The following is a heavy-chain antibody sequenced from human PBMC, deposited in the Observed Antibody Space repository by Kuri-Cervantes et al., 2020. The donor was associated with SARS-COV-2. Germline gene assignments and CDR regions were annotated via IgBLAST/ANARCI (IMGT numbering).Heavy chain of an antibody. V-gene: IGHV1-18*01. CDR3: AKGSYYDSSGSNYYYYGMDV. J-gene: IGHJ6*02. Sequence: ASVKVSCKASGYTFTSYGISWVRQAPGQGLEWMGWISAYNGNTNYAQKLQGRVTMTTDTSTSTAYMELRSLRSDDTAVYYCAKGSYYDSSGSNYYYYGMDVWGQGTTVTVSS. D-gene: IGHD3-22*01. CDR2: ISAYNGNT. CDR1: GYTFTSYG.